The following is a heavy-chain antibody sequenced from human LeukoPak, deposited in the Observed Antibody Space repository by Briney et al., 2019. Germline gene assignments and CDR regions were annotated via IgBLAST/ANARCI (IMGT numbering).Heavy chain of an antibody. J-gene: IGHJ5*02. D-gene: IGHD1-1*01. V-gene: IGHV3-23*01. CDR1: GITFSSYG. CDR2: ISSTGGTT. Sequence: PGGSLRLSCAASGITFSSYGMSWVRQAPGKGLEWVSSISSTGGTTYYADSVKGRFTISRDNSKNTLYLQMNSLRAEDTAVYYCAKGHWNPFDPWGQGTLVTVSS. CDR3: AKGHWNPFDP.